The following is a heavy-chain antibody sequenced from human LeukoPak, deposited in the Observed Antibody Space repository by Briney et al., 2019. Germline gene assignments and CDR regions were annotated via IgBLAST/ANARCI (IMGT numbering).Heavy chain of an antibody. CDR2: ISYDGSNK. V-gene: IGHV3-30*03. Sequence: GGSLRLSCAASGFTFSSYGMHWVRRAPGKGLEWVAVISYDGSNKYYADSVKGRFTISRDNSKNTLYLQMNSLRAEDTAVYYCARGKALRFLEWFHMDVWGQGTTVTVSS. D-gene: IGHD3-3*01. CDR1: GFTFSSYG. J-gene: IGHJ6*02. CDR3: ARGKALRFLEWFHMDV.